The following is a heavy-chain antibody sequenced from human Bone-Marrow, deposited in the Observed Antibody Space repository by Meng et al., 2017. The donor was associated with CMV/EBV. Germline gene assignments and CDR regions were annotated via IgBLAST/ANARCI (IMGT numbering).Heavy chain of an antibody. V-gene: IGHV4-31*01. Sequence: SGLSFSAGGYYLSWIRQHPVSDLEWKGYEYFSVITYDDPTLKSPVTMTVGTSKTQYTLKLSSVTAADTAVDYCASVYHCAILTGYPDYWGQGTLVTVSS. J-gene: IGHJ4*02. D-gene: IGHD3-9*01. CDR3: ASVYHCAILTGYPDY. CDR1: GLSFSAGGYY. CDR2: EYFSVIT.